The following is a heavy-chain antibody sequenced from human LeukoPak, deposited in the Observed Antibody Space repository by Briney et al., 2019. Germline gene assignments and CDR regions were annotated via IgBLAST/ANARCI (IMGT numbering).Heavy chain of an antibody. D-gene: IGHD3-16*01. J-gene: IGHJ4*02. V-gene: IGHV3-30*06. CDR3: VRARVTRGLGY. Sequence: GGSLRLSCAASGFTFSSYGMHWVRQAPGKGLEWVAVVSFDGKIEYYADSVKGRFSISRDNSNSTLYLQMDSLRPDDTGLYYCVRARVTRGLGYWGQGTPVTVS. CDR1: GFTFSSYG. CDR2: VSFDGKIE.